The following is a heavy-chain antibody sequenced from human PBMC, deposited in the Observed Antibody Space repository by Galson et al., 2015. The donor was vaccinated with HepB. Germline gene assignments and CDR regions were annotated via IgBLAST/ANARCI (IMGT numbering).Heavy chain of an antibody. V-gene: IGHV1-18*01. Sequence: SVKVSCKASGYTFSTFSITWVRQAPGQGLEWMGRISPYNRDTNYARKFQGRVTMTTDTSTSTAYMELRSLRSDDTAVYYCARGGFVVAVGGIQDNWLDPWGQGTLVTVSS. CDR3: ARGGFVVAVGGIQDNWLDP. CDR2: ISPYNRDT. J-gene: IGHJ5*02. CDR1: GYTFSTFS. D-gene: IGHD2-15*01.